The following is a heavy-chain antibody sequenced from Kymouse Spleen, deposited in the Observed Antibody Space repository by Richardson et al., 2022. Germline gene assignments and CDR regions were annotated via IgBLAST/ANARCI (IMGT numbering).Heavy chain of an antibody. J-gene: IGHJ4*02. Sequence: QVQLQQWGAGLLKPSETLSLTCAVYGGSFSGYYWSWIRQPPGKGLEWIGEINHSGSTNYNPSLKSRVTISVDTSKNQFSLKLSSVTAADTAVYYCARGRSIAARFFDYWGQGTLVTVSS. CDR1: GGSFSGYY. D-gene: IGHD6-6*01. CDR3: ARGRSIAARFFDY. CDR2: INHSGST. V-gene: IGHV4-34*01.